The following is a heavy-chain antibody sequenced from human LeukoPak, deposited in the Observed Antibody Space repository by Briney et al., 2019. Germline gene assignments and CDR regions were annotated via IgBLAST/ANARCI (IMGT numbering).Heavy chain of an antibody. J-gene: IGHJ5*02. D-gene: IGHD2-15*01. Sequence: ASLKVSCKTSGYTFSNYGVSWVRQAPGQGLEWLGWVCAYNGNTNYAQKLQGRVTMTTDTSTGIAYMELKSLRSDDTAVYYCARAGGVSFVARWFDPWGQGSLVTVSS. CDR2: VCAYNGNT. V-gene: IGHV1-18*01. CDR3: ARAGGVSFVARWFDP. CDR1: GYTFSNYG.